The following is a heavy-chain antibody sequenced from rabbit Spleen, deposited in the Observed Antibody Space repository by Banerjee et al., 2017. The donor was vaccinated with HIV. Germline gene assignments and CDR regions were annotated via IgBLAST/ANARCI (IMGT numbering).Heavy chain of an antibody. CDR1: GFSFTDKDV. V-gene: IGHV1S45*01. Sequence: QEQLVESGGGLVQPEGSLTLTCRASGFSFTDKDVMCWVRQAPGKGLEWIGCINSITGKTVYATGAKGRFTISRASSTTVFLQMTSLTAADTATYFCARDLPDIIGWNFGFWGPGTVVTVS. CDR3: ARDLPDIIGWNFGF. J-gene: IGHJ3*01. D-gene: IGHD1-1*01. CDR2: INSITGKT.